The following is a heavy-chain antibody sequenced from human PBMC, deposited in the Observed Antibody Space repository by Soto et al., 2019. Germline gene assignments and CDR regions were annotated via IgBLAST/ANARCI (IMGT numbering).Heavy chain of an antibody. CDR3: ATSQKGYNWNYFDH. CDR2: VFHTGFT. V-gene: IGHV4-39*01. D-gene: IGHD1-1*01. CDR1: GSSVSGSYYY. J-gene: IGHJ4*02. Sequence: ETLSLTCAVSGSSVSGSYYYWAWLRQSPGKGPEWIGSVFHTGFTSYNPSLESRVSVSVDTSKSQFSLKLSAVTASDTAVYYCATSQKGYNWNYFDHWGQGALVTVSS.